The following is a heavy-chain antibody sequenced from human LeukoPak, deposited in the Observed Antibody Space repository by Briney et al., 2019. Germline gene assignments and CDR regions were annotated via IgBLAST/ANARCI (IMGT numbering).Heavy chain of an antibody. Sequence: QPGGSLRLSCAASGFTFSSYGMHWVRQAPGKGLEWMAFIQYDGSNEYYADSVKGRFTISRDNSKNTLYLQMNSLRAEDTAVYYCAKVRYWSSWYTDGFDIWGQGTMVTVSS. CDR3: AKVRYWSSWYTDGFDI. CDR2: IQYDGSNE. CDR1: GFTFSSYG. D-gene: IGHD6-13*01. J-gene: IGHJ3*02. V-gene: IGHV3-30*02.